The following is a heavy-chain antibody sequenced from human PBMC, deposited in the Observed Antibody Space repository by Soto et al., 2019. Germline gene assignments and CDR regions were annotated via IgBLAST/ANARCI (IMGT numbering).Heavy chain of an antibody. J-gene: IGHJ4*02. V-gene: IGHV3-30*03. Sequence: LSLTCAVSGGSISSSNWWSWVRQPPGKGLEWVALISSDGGAKFYADSVKGRFTVSRDNSKNTVTLEMNSLRHDDTAVYYCARDLNRVVVLVYARLDEWGQGTLVTVSS. D-gene: IGHD2-8*01. CDR1: GGSISSSNW. CDR3: ARDLNRVVVLVYARLDE. CDR2: ISSDGGAK.